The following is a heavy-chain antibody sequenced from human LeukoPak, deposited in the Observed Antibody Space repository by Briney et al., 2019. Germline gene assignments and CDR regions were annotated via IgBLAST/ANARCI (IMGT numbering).Heavy chain of an antibody. CDR1: GFTFSSYS. CDR2: ISSSRSTI. CDR3: ARTGYSSSSGWAYYYYYYMDV. V-gene: IGHV3-48*02. D-gene: IGHD6-6*01. J-gene: IGHJ6*03. Sequence: PGGSLRLSCAASGFTFSSYSMNWVRQAPGKGLEWVSYISSSRSTIYYADSVKGRFTISRDNAKNSLYLQMNSLRDDDTAVYYCARTGYSSSSGWAYYYYYYMDVWGKGTTVTVSS.